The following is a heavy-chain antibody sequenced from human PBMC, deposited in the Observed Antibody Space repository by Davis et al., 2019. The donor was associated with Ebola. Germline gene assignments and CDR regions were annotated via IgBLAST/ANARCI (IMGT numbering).Heavy chain of an antibody. CDR3: ARAGYSSGWYKGQYNAFDI. D-gene: IGHD6-19*01. CDR1: ASTFSSYW. J-gene: IGHJ3*02. CDR2: INIVESST. Sequence: HTGGSLRLSCTASASTFSSYWMHWVRQAPGKGLVWVSRINIVESSTTYADSVKGRFTISRDNAKNTLYLQMNSLRADDTAVYYCARAGYSSGWYKGQYNAFDIWGQGTMVTVAS. V-gene: IGHV3-74*01.